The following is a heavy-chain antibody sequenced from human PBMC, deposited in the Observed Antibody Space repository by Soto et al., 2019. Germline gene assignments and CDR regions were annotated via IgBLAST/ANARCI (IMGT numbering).Heavy chain of an antibody. CDR1: GYIFVNYG. D-gene: IGHD5-12*01. V-gene: IGHV1-18*01. Sequence: QVQLVQSGDEVKKPGASVKVSCKASGYIFVNYGIAWVRQAPGQGLGWMGGISPYSGNTNYAGRVQGRLTMTTDTPTCTAYMDLGSLTSDATAVYYCAMVDNCVTPTPQDVWGQGATVTFSS. CDR2: ISPYSGNT. J-gene: IGHJ6*02. CDR3: AMVDNCVTPTPQDV.